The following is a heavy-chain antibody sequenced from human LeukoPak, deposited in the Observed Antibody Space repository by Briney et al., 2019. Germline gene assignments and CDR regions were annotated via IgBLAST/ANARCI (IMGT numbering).Heavy chain of an antibody. CDR3: AIHKRITGTTPFDY. V-gene: IGHV3-23*01. D-gene: IGHD1-7*01. J-gene: IGHJ4*02. CDR2: ISGSGGGT. Sequence: GGSLRLSCAASGFTFSSYAMSWVRQAPGKGLEWVSGISGSGGGTYYADSVKGRFTISRDNSKNTLYLQMNSLRAEDTALYYCAIHKRITGTTPFDYWGQGTLATVSS. CDR1: GFTFSSYA.